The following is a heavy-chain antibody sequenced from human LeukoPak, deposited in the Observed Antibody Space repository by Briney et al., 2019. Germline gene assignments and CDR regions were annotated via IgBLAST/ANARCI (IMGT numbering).Heavy chain of an antibody. CDR2: ISGSGGSK. Sequence: GGSLRLPCAASGFTFSSYAINWVRQAPGKGLEWVSTISGSGGSKHYADSVEGRFTISRDNSKNTVYLQMNSLRAEDTAIYYCAKLTSASGAYGVDVWGQGTTVTVSS. CDR3: AKLTSASGAYGVDV. D-gene: IGHD3-10*01. V-gene: IGHV3-23*01. J-gene: IGHJ6*02. CDR1: GFTFSSYA.